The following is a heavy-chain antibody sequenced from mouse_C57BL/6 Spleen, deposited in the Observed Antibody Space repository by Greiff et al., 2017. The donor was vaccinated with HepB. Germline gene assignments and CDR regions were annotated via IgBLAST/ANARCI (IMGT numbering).Heavy chain of an antibody. CDR2: IDPETGGT. Sequence: QVQLQQSGAELVRPGASVTLSCKASGYTFTDYEMHWVKQTPVHGLEWIGAIDPETGGTAYNQKFKGKAILTADKSSSTAYMELRSLTSEDSAVYYCTRMSNYYAMDYWGQGTSVTVSS. D-gene: IGHD2-5*01. J-gene: IGHJ4*01. V-gene: IGHV1-15*01. CDR3: TRMSNYYAMDY. CDR1: GYTFTDYE.